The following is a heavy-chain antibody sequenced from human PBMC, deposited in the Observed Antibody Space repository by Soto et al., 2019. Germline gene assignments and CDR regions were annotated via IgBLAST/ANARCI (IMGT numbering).Heavy chain of an antibody. CDR1: GGSISSGGYY. D-gene: IGHD3-10*01. Sequence: SETLSLTCTVSGGSISSGGYYWSWIRQHPGKGLEWIGYIYYSGSTYYNPSLKSRVTISVDTSKNQFSLKLSSVTAADTAVYYCARWVEVYYYGSGRNYYGMDVWGQGTTVTVSS. CDR3: ARWVEVYYYGSGRNYYGMDV. J-gene: IGHJ6*02. V-gene: IGHV4-31*03. CDR2: IYYSGST.